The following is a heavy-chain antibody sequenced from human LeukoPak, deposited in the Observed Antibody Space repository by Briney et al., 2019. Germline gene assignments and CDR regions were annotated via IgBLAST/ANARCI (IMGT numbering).Heavy chain of an antibody. CDR1: GFTFSSYS. CDR3: ARGAYSSSWYFDP. J-gene: IGHJ5*02. D-gene: IGHD6-13*01. Sequence: GGSLRLSCAASGFTFSSYSMNWVRQAPGKGLEWVSSISSSSSYIYYADSVKGRFTISRDNAKNSLYLQMNSLRAEDTAVYYCARGAYSSSWYFDPWGQGTLVTVSS. V-gene: IGHV3-21*01. CDR2: ISSSSSYI.